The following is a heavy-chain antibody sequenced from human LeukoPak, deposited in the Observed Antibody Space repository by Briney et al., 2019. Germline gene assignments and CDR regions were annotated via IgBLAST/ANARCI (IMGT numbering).Heavy chain of an antibody. J-gene: IGHJ5*02. V-gene: IGHV3-21*01. D-gene: IGHD6-19*01. CDR3: ARDSSGWYGWFDP. Sequence: GGSLRLSCAASGFTFNYYNMNWVRQAPGKALEWVSSITSSGAYIFYADSVRGRFTISRDNAKNSLYLQMNSLRDEDTAVYYCARDSSGWYGWFDPWGQGNLVTVSS. CDR2: ITSSGAYI. CDR1: GFTFNYYN.